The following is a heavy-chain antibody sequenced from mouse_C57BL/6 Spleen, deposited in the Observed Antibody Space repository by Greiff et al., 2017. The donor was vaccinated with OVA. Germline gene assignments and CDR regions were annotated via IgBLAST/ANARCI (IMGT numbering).Heavy chain of an antibody. CDR1: GFTFNTYA. J-gene: IGHJ2*01. Sequence: EVQLVESGGGLVQPKGSLKLSCAASGFTFNTYAMPWVRQAPGKGLEWVARLRSKSSNYATYYADSVKDRFTISRDDSQSMLYLQMNNLKTEDTAMYYCVRDRYYYGSSGAFDYWGQGTTLTVSS. CDR3: VRDRYYYGSSGAFDY. D-gene: IGHD1-1*01. V-gene: IGHV10-3*01. CDR2: LRSKSSNYAT.